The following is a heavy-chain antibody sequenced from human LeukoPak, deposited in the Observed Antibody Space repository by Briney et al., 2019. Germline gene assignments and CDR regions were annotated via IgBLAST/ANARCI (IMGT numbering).Heavy chain of an antibody. D-gene: IGHD2-2*01. V-gene: IGHV1-2*02. CDR2: INPNSGET. J-gene: IGHJ4*02. CDR1: GYTFTGYY. CDR3: ARVGTSYCSTRYGCYPVWYFDN. Sequence: GASVKVSCKASGYTFTGYYMHWVRQAPGQGLEWMGWINPNSGETNYSQKFQGRVIVTRDTSISTACMELSRLTSDDTAVYYCARVGTSYCSTRYGCYPVWYFDNWGQETLVTVSA.